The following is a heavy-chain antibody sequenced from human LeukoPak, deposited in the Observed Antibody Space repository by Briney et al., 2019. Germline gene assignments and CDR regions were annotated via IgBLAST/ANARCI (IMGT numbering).Heavy chain of an antibody. V-gene: IGHV3-23*01. CDR2: ISNNGGYT. D-gene: IGHD2-15*01. CDR3: AKQLGYCSDGSCYFPY. CDR1: GFTFSSYS. Sequence: GGSLRLSCAASGFTFSSYSMNWVRQAPGKGLEWVSAISNNGGYTYYADSVQGRFTISRDNSKSTLCLQMNSLRAEDTAVYYCAKQLGYCSDGSCYFPYWGQGTLVTVSS. J-gene: IGHJ4*02.